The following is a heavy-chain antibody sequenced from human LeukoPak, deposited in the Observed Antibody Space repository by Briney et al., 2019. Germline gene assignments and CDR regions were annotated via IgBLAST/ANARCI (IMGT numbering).Heavy chain of an antibody. D-gene: IGHD5-12*01. V-gene: IGHV3-7*01. J-gene: IGHJ4*02. CDR2: IKQDGGEK. CDR3: ARARGGYDLDY. Sequence: GGSLRLPCAASGFTFSSYWMSWVRQAPGKGLEWVANIKQDGGEKYYVESVKGRFTISRDNVKNSLYLQINSLRVEDTAVYYCARARGGYDLDYWGQGTLVTVSS. CDR1: GFTFSSYW.